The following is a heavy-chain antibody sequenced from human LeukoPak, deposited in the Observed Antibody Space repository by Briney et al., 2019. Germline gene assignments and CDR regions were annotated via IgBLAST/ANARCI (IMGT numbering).Heavy chain of an antibody. J-gene: IGHJ3*02. CDR2: ISSSSSTI. D-gene: IGHD6-19*01. CDR1: GFTFSDYY. CDR3: ARDSSGWYSRVAFDI. V-gene: IGHV3-11*04. Sequence: GGSLRLSCAASGFTFSDYYMSWIRQAPGKGLEWVSYISSSSSTIYYADTVKGRFTISRDNAKNSLYLQMNSLRAEDTAVYYCARDSSGWYSRVAFDIWGQGTMVTVSS.